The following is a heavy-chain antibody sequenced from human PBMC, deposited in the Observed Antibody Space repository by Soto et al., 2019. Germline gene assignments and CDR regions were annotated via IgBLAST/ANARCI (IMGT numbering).Heavy chain of an antibody. Sequence: QVHLVQSGAEVKKPGASVKVSCKGSGYAFTTYGITWVRQAPGQGLEWMGWISAHNGNTNYAQKLQGRVTVTRDTSTSTAYMELRRLRYDDTEVYYCARGRYGDYWGQGALVTVSS. V-gene: IGHV1-18*01. CDR3: ARGRYGDY. J-gene: IGHJ4*02. D-gene: IGHD1-1*01. CDR2: ISAHNGNT. CDR1: GYAFTTYG.